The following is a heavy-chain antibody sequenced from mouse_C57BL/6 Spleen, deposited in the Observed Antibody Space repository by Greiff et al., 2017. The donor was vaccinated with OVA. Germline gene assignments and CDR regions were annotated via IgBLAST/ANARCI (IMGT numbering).Heavy chain of an antibody. Sequence: EVKLVESGPGLVKPSQSLSLTCSVTGYSITSGYYWNWIRQFPGNKLEWMGYISYDGSNNYNPSLKNRISITRDTSKNQFFLKLNSVTTEDTATYYCASPIYDGYYGGFAYWGQGTLVTVSA. CDR2: ISYDGSN. D-gene: IGHD2-3*01. CDR3: ASPIYDGYYGGFAY. J-gene: IGHJ3*01. CDR1: GYSITSGYY. V-gene: IGHV3-6*01.